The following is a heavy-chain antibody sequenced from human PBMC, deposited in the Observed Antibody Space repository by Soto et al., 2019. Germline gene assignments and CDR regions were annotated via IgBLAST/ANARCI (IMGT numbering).Heavy chain of an antibody. Sequence: GESLKISCKGSGYSFSSYWIAWVRQMRGKGLEWMGIFYPADSDTRYSPSFQGQFTISADKYINTASLQWSSLRASDTARYYCARQCHEHSGGGNYFYGQAVWGLGTTFTV. CDR2: FYPADSDT. CDR3: ARQCHEHSGGGNYFYGQAV. V-gene: IGHV5-51*01. J-gene: IGHJ6*02. CDR1: GYSFSSYW. D-gene: IGHD2-15*01.